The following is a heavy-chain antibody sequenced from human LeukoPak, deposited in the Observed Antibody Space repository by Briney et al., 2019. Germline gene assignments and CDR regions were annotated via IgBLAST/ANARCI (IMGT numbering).Heavy chain of an antibody. J-gene: IGHJ4*02. CDR3: AKDLGARYYCDSSGFGY. D-gene: IGHD3-22*01. V-gene: IGHV3-9*01. CDR2: ISWNSGSI. Sequence: GGSLRLSCAASGFTFDDYAMHWVRQAPGKGLEWVSGISWNSGSIGYADSVKGRFTISRDNAKNSLYLQMNSLRAEDTALYYCAKDLGARYYCDSSGFGYWGQGTLVTVSS. CDR1: GFTFDDYA.